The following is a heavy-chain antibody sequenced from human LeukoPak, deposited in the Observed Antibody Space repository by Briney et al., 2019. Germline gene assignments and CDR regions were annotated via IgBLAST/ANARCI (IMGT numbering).Heavy chain of an antibody. CDR3: AATTVTTWDAFDI. CDR2: IKQDGSEK. J-gene: IGHJ3*02. CDR1: GFTLSDYW. D-gene: IGHD4-17*01. V-gene: IGHV3-7*03. Sequence: GGSLRLSCAASGFTLSDYWMSWVRQAPGKGLEWVANIKQDGSEKYYVDSVKGRFTISRDNAKNSLYLQMNSLRAEDTAVYYCAATTVTTWDAFDIWGQGTMVTVSS.